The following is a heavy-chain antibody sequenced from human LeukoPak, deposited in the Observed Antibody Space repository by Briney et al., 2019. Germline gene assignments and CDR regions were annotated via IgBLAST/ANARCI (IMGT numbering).Heavy chain of an antibody. CDR2: INPRGGST. D-gene: IGHD3-9*01. J-gene: IGHJ6*02. V-gene: IGHV1-46*01. CDR3: ASSASPYDTLTGYYDLYGMDV. CDR1: GYTSTYYH. Sequence: ASVKVSCKASGYTSTYYHIHWVRQAPGQGLEWMGIINPRGGSTNYAQKFQGRVTMTRDTSTSTVYMELSSLRSDDTAVYYCASSASPYDTLTGYYDLYGMDVWGQGTTVTVSS.